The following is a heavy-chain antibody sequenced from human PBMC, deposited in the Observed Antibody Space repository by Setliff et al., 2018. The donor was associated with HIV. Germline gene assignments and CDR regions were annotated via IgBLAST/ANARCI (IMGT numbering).Heavy chain of an antibody. CDR1: GYTFINYD. CDR3: TRGRHSQTAGAIKFAF. D-gene: IGHD3-10*01. Sequence: ASVKVSCKTSGYTFINYDINWVRQATRQGLEWMGWMNPNSSNSGYAQNFQGRVTMTLDTSISTAYMELSSLTSEDTAVYYCTRGRHSQTAGAIKFAFWGQGSLVTVSS. V-gene: IGHV1-8*02. CDR2: MNPNSSNS. J-gene: IGHJ5*01.